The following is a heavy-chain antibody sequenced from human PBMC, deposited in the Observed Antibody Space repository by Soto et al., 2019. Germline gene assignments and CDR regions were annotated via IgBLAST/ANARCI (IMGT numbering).Heavy chain of an antibody. J-gene: IGHJ4*02. D-gene: IGHD2-2*01. CDR1: GYALTVYY. V-gene: IGHV1-2*02. Sequence: ALLKGSWKAAGYALTVYYVRWVIHDPGQGLEWMGWINPNSGGTNYAQKFQGRVTMTRDTSISTAYMELSRLRSDDTAVYYCARALRTKKDIVVVPAAIRIDFWGQRTLVTVSS. CDR3: ARALRTKKDIVVVPAAIRIDF. CDR2: INPNSGGT.